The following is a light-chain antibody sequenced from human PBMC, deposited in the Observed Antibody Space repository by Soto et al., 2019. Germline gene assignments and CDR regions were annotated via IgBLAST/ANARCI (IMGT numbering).Light chain of an antibody. CDR3: LQHNTFPRT. Sequence: EIVLTQSPGTLSLSPGERATLSCRASQSVSNNYLAWYQQKPGQAPRLLIYGASNRATGIPDRFSGSGSGTDFTLTISSLQPEDFATYYCLQHNTFPRTFGQGTKVEIK. J-gene: IGKJ1*01. CDR2: GAS. V-gene: IGKV3-20*01. CDR1: QSVSNNY.